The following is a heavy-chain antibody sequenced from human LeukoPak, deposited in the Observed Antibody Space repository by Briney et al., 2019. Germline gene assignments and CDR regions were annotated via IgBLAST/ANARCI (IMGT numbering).Heavy chain of an antibody. CDR1: GFTFSTYW. J-gene: IGHJ6*02. CDR2: IKSDGSDT. CDR3: ARRRTNYYYHYGMDV. Sequence: GGSLRLSCAASGFTFSTYWMHWVRQAPGEGLVWVSRIKSDGSDTSYADSVKGRFTISRDNAKNTLYLQMKSLRAEDSGVYYCARRRTNYYYHYGMDVWGQGTTVTVSS. V-gene: IGHV3-74*01.